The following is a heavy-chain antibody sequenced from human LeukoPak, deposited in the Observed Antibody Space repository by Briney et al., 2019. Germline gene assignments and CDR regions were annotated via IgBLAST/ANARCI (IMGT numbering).Heavy chain of an antibody. CDR2: ICYDGNNK. Sequence: GGSLRLSCAASGFTFSNYGMHWVRQAPGKGLEWVAVICYDGNNKDYADSVKGRFTISRDNSKNTLSLQMNSLRVEDTAMYYCARVNCRSSSCYLASYFFDSWGQGTLVTVSS. J-gene: IGHJ5*01. CDR1: GFTFSNYG. CDR3: ARVNCRSSSCYLASYFFDS. D-gene: IGHD2-2*01. V-gene: IGHV3-33*01.